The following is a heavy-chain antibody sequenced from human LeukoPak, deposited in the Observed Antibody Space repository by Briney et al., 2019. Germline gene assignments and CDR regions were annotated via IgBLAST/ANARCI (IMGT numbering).Heavy chain of an antibody. V-gene: IGHV4-39*01. J-gene: IGHJ1*01. CDR1: GGSISSSSYY. D-gene: IGHD2/OR15-2a*01. Sequence: SETLSLTCTVSGGSISSSSYYRGWIRQPPGKGLEWIGSIYYSGSTYYNPSLKSRVTISVDTSKNQFSLKLSSVTAADTAVYYCATYSITGAWAEYFLHWGQGTLVTVSS. CDR2: IYYSGST. CDR3: ATYSITGAWAEYFLH.